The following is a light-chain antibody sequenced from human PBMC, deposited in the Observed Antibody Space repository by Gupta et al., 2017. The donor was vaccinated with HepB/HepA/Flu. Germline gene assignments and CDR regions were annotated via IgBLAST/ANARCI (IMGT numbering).Light chain of an antibody. CDR1: QDISNY. J-gene: IGKJ3*01. CDR2: DAS. CDR3: QQDDNLPFT. Sequence: DIQMTQSPSSLSASVGDRVTITCQASQDISNYLNWYQQKPGKAPKLLIYDASNLETGVPSRFSGSGSGTDFTFTISSLQPEDIATYYCQQDDNLPFTFGHGTKVDIK. V-gene: IGKV1-33*01.